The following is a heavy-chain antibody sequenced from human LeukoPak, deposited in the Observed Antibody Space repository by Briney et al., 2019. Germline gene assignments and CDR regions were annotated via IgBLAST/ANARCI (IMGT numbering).Heavy chain of an antibody. CDR1: GITVSSNY. Sequence: GGSLRLSCAASGITVSSNYMSWVRQAPGKGLEWVSVIYSGGNTYYAGSVKGRFTISRDNSKNTLYLQMNSLRAEDTAVYYCARDRSMSLDYWGQGTLVTVSS. J-gene: IGHJ4*02. D-gene: IGHD2/OR15-2a*01. V-gene: IGHV3-66*01. CDR3: ARDRSMSLDY. CDR2: IYSGGNT.